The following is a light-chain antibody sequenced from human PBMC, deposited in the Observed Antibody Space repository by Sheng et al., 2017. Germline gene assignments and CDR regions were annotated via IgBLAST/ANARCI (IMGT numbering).Light chain of an antibody. V-gene: IGKV3-11*01. CDR2: DAS. CDR1: QSVSANY. J-gene: IGKJ5*01. CDR3: QVRSDWRIT. Sequence: PGERATLSCRTSQSVSANYFAWYQQKPGQAPRLLIYDASKRATGIPARFSGSGSGTDFTLTISSLEPEDFAVYYCQVRSDWRITFGQGTRLEIK.